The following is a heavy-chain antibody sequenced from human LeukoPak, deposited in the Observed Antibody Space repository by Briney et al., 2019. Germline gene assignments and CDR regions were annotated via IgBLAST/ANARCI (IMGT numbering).Heavy chain of an antibody. CDR1: GGTFSSYA. CDR3: ARGPENQLLWGYYWYFDL. V-gene: IGHV1-69*13. D-gene: IGHD2-2*01. CDR2: IIPIFGTA. J-gene: IGHJ2*01. Sequence: SVKVSCKASGGTFSSYAISWVRQAPGQRLEWMGGIIPIFGTANYAQKFQGRVTITADESTSTAYMELSSLRSEDTAVYYCARGPENQLLWGYYWYFDLWGRGTLVTVSS.